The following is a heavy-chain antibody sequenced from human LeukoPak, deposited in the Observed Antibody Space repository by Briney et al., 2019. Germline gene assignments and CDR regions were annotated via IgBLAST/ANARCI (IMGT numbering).Heavy chain of an antibody. CDR3: AKDPHYFASGSFDY. D-gene: IGHD3-10*01. CDR2: TSESGGST. Sequence: PGGSLRLSCEASGFTFSSYAMGWVRQAPGKGLEWVSVTSESGGSTHYADSVKGRFTIYRDNSKNTLYLQMNSLRAEDTAVYYCAKDPHYFASGSFDYWGQGTQVTVSS. V-gene: IGHV3-23*01. J-gene: IGHJ4*02. CDR1: GFTFSSYA.